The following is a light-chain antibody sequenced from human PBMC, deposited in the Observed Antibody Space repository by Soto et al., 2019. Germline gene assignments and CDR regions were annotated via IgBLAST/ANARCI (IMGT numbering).Light chain of an antibody. V-gene: IGKV1-33*01. CDR3: QQYYKVPVT. CDR2: DVS. J-gene: IGKJ5*01. Sequence: DIQMTQSPSSLSASIGDRVTITCQASQDVNNSLNWYQQKPRKAPNLLIYDVSNLGTGVPSRFTGSGSGTDFTFTISRLQTEDIGTYYCQQYYKVPVTFGQGTRLEI. CDR1: QDVNNS.